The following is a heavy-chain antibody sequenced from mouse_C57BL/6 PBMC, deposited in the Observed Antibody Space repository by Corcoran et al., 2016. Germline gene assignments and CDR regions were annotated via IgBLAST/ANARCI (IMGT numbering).Heavy chain of an antibody. V-gene: IGHV14-2*01. D-gene: IGHD4-1*01. CDR2: IDPADSET. J-gene: IGHJ4*01. Sequence: EVQLQQSGAELVKPGASVKLSCTASGFKLKAYYMHWVKQRTEQGLDWIERIDPADSETKYAPKLQGKATITADTSSNTAYLQLSSLTSEDTAVYYCARTGLYAMDYWGQGTSVTVSS. CDR3: ARTGLYAMDY. CDR1: GFKLKAYY.